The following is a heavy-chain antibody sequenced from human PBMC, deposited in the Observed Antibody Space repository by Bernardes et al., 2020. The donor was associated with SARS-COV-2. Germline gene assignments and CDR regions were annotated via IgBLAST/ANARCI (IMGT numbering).Heavy chain of an antibody. CDR3: ARVFKSGDYSIFYYYAMDV. J-gene: IGHJ6*02. CDR1: GGSFSGYY. Sequence: ETLSLTCAVYGGSFSGYYWSWIRQPPGKGLEWIGRINDSGSTNYNPSLKSRVTISVDTSKNQFSLKLTSVTAADTAVYYCARVFKSGDYSIFYYYAMDVWGQGTTVAVSS. D-gene: IGHD4-17*01. V-gene: IGHV4-34*01. CDR2: INDSGST.